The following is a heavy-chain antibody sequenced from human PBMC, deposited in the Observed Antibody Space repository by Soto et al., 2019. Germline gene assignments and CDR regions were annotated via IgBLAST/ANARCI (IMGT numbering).Heavy chain of an antibody. CDR1: GYTFTDYY. D-gene: IGHD2-15*01. CDR3: ARGDVRVVASFDP. CDR2: INPNSGGT. Sequence: QVQLVQSGAEVKKPGASVKVSCKASGYTFTDYYIHWVRQAPGQGLEWMGWINPNSGGTNYAQKFQGRVTITRDTSISTAYMELSRLISDDTAVYYCARGDVRVVASFDPWGQGDLVTVSS. J-gene: IGHJ5*02. V-gene: IGHV1-2*02.